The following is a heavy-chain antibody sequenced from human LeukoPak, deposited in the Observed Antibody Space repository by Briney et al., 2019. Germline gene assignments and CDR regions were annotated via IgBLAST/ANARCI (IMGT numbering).Heavy chain of an antibody. J-gene: IGHJ4*02. V-gene: IGHV3-23*01. D-gene: IGHD6-6*01. Sequence: GGSLRLSCAGSGFNFNSYAMSWVRQAPGKGLEWVAGLSGSGGTTFYADSVKGRFSISRVNSRNILYLQIHSLRVDDTAIYFCAREAMAAPKRYYFDNWGQGTRVSVSS. CDR2: LSGSGGTT. CDR3: AREAMAAPKRYYFDN. CDR1: GFNFNSYA.